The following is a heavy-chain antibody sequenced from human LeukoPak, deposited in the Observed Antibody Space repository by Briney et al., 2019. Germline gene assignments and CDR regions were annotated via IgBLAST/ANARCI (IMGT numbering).Heavy chain of an antibody. J-gene: IGHJ4*02. CDR1: GFTFSSYW. V-gene: IGHV3-7*01. CDR2: IKQDGSEK. Sequence: GGSLRLSCAASGFTFSSYWMSWVRQAPGKGLEWVANIKQDGSEKYYVDSVKGRFTISRDNAKNSLYLQMNSLRAEDTAVYYCARDHGYYGSGSYFDYWGQGTLVTVSS. CDR3: ARDHGYYGSGSYFDY. D-gene: IGHD3-10*01.